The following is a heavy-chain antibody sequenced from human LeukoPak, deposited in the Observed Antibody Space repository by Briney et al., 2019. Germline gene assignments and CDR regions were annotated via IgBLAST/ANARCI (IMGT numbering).Heavy chain of an antibody. CDR1: GFTFSSYG. V-gene: IGHV3-33*01. CDR3: AREDAPLDAFDI. Sequence: PGGSLRLSCAASGFTFSSYGMHWVRQAPGKGLEWVAVIWYDGSNKYYADSVKGRFTISRDNSKNTLYLQMNSLRAEDTAVYYCAREDAPLDAFDIWGQGTMVTVSS. CDR2: IWYDGSNK. J-gene: IGHJ3*02.